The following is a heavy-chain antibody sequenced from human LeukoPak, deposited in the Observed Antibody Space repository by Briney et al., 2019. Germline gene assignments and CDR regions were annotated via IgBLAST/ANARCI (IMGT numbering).Heavy chain of an antibody. CDR2: IKQDGSEK. J-gene: IGHJ4*02. Sequence: GGSLRLSCAASGFTFSSYWMSWVRQAPGKGLEWVANIKQDGSEKYYVDSVKGRFTISRDNAKNSLYLQMNSLRAEDTAVYYCARDPHLGSSWYAFNFDYWGQGTLVTVSS. CDR3: ARDPHLGSSWYAFNFDY. V-gene: IGHV3-7*01. CDR1: GFTFSSYW. D-gene: IGHD6-13*01.